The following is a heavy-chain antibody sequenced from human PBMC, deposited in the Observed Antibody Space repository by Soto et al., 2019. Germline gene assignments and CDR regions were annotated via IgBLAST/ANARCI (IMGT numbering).Heavy chain of an antibody. Sequence: QVQLVESGGGVVQPGRSLRLSCAASGFTFSSYGMHWVRQAPGKGLEWVAVISYDGSNKYYADSVKGRFTISRDNSKNTLYLQMNSLRAEDTAVYYCAKDQGPTWIQLWAYFDYWGQGTLVTVSS. D-gene: IGHD5-18*01. V-gene: IGHV3-30*18. CDR3: AKDQGPTWIQLWAYFDY. J-gene: IGHJ4*02. CDR2: ISYDGSNK. CDR1: GFTFSSYG.